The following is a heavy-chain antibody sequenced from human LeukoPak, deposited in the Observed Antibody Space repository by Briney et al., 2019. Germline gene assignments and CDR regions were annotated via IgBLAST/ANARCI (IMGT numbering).Heavy chain of an antibody. CDR1: GGTFSSYA. CDR3: ARQYSGSYQTYYYYMDV. Sequence: SVKVSCKASGGTFSSYAISWVRQAPGQGLEWMGGIIPIFGTANYAQKFQGRVTITADKSTSTAYMELSSLRSEDTAVYYCARQYSGSYQTYYYYMDVWGKGTTVTVSS. D-gene: IGHD1-26*01. J-gene: IGHJ6*03. CDR2: IIPIFGTA. V-gene: IGHV1-69*06.